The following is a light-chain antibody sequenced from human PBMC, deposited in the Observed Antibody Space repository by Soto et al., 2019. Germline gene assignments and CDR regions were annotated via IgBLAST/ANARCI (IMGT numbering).Light chain of an antibody. CDR2: GNS. CDR3: LLSYSGALWV. Sequence: QSVLTQPPSVSGAPGQRVTISCTGSSSNIGAGYDVHWYQQLPGTAPKLLIYGNSNRPSGVPDRFSGSKSGTSASLAITGLQAEDEADYYCLLSYSGALWVFGGGTKLTVL. CDR1: SSNIGAGYD. J-gene: IGLJ3*02. V-gene: IGLV1-40*01.